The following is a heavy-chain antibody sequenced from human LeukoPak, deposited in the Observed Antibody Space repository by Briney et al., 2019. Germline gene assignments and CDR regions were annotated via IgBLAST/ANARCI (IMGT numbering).Heavy chain of an antibody. CDR1: GGSISSYY. CDR2: IYYSGST. Sequence: SETLSLTCSVSGGSISSYYWSWIRQPPGKGLEWIGYIYYSGSTNYNPSLKSRVTISADTSKNQFSLKLSSVTAADTAVYYCARGHCTNGLCYTFDYWGQGTLVTVSS. CDR3: ARGHCTNGLCYTFDY. V-gene: IGHV4-59*01. D-gene: IGHD2-8*01. J-gene: IGHJ4*02.